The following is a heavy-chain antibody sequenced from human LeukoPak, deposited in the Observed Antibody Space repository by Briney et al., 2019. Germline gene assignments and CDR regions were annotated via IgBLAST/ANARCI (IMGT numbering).Heavy chain of an antibody. CDR1: GFTFSSYS. V-gene: IGHV3-21*01. D-gene: IGHD5-18*01. J-gene: IGHJ4*02. CDR3: ARHLSGVTGYTYGRGIDY. Sequence: PGGSLRLSCAASGFTFSSYSMNWVRQAPGQGLEWVSSISSSSSYIYYADSVKGRFTISRDNAKNSLYLQMNSLRAEDTAVYYCARHLSGVTGYTYGRGIDYWGQGTLVTVSS. CDR2: ISSSSSYI.